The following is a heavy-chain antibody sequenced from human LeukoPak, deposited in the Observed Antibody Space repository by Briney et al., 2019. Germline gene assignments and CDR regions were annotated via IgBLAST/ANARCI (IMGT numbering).Heavy chain of an antibody. Sequence: PGGSLRLSCAASGFTFSNSGMSWVRQAPGKGLEWVSAITGSGDNTYYADSVKGRFTISRDNSKNTLYLQMSSLRAEDTAVYYCAKIGGYFDYWGQGTLVTVSS. V-gene: IGHV3-23*01. J-gene: IGHJ4*02. CDR2: ITGSGDNT. CDR1: GFTFSNSG. D-gene: IGHD3-10*01. CDR3: AKIGGYFDY.